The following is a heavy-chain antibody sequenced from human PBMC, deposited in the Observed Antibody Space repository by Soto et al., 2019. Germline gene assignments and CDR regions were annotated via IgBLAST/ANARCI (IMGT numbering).Heavy chain of an antibody. CDR2: IYPGDSDT. V-gene: IGHV5-51*01. J-gene: IGHJ4*02. CDR3: ARDYCSGTTCYNFDY. Sequence: GESLKISCKGSGYSFTSYWIGWVRQMPGKGLEWMGIIYPGDSDTRYSPSFQGQVTISADKSINTAYLQWSSLKASDTAMYYCARDYCSGTTCYNFDYGGQGTQVTSPQ. CDR1: GYSFTSYW. D-gene: IGHD2-2*02.